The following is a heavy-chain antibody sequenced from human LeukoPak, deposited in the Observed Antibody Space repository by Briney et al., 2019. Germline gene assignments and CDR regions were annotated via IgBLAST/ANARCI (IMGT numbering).Heavy chain of an antibody. J-gene: IGHJ4*02. CDR3: ARALYYYDSSGYYPYYFDY. D-gene: IGHD3-22*01. Sequence: SVKVSCKASGGTFSSYAISWVRQAPGQGLEWMGGIIPIFGTANYAQKFQGRVTITADKSTSTAYMELSSLRSEDTAVYYCARALYYYDSSGYYPYYFDYWGQGTLVTVSS. V-gene: IGHV1-69*06. CDR2: IIPIFGTA. CDR1: GGTFSSYA.